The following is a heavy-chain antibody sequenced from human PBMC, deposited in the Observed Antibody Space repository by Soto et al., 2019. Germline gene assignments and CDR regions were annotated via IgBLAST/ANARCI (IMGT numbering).Heavy chain of an antibody. CDR1: GPSITSYY. J-gene: IGHJ4*02. CDR2: IYYRGTT. V-gene: IGHV4-59*12. D-gene: IGHD4-4*01. CDR3: ARFDYIDSGYFDY. Sequence: ETLSLTCTVSGPSITSYYWSWIRQPPGKGLEWIGYIYYRGTTNYNPSLKSRVTISVDRSKNQFSLKLSSVTAADTAVYYCARFDYIDSGYFDYWGQGTLVTVSS.